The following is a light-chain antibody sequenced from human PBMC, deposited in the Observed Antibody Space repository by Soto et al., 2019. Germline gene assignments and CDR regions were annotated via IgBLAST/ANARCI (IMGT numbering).Light chain of an antibody. CDR1: QSVSSY. CDR2: DAS. V-gene: IGKV3-11*01. CDR3: QQRSNWPPT. J-gene: IGKJ1*01. Sequence: NVVTQSPAALSLSPGERATLSCRASQSVSSYLAWYQQKPGQAPRLLIYDASTRATGIPARFSGSGSGTDFTLTITSLEPEDFAVYYCQQRSNWPPTFGQGTKVDIK.